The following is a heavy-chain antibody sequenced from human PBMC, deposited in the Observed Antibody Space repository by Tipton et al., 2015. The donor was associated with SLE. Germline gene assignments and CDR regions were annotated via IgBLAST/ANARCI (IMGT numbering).Heavy chain of an antibody. V-gene: IGHV4-59*11. Sequence: TLSLTCTVSGGSISSHYWSWIRQAPGKGLEWIGYIYYSGSTNYNPSLKSRVTISVDTSKNQFSLKLSSVTAADTAVYYCARGVYYIWGSYRSDAFDIWGQGTMVTVSS. D-gene: IGHD3-16*02. CDR3: ARGVYYIWGSYRSDAFDI. CDR1: GGSISSHY. J-gene: IGHJ3*02. CDR2: IYYSGST.